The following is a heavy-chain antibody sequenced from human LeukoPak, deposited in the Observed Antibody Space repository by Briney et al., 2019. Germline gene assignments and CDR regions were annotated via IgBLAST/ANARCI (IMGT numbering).Heavy chain of an antibody. D-gene: IGHD3-22*01. CDR1: GYTFTSYA. Sequence: ASVKVSCKASGYTFTSYAMHWVRQAPGQRLEWMGWINAGNGNTNYAQKLQGRVTMTTDTSTSTAYMELRSLRSDDTAVYYCALNYYYDSSGYYYDYYYYMDVWGKGTTVTVSS. V-gene: IGHV1-3*01. CDR2: INAGNGNT. CDR3: ALNYYYDSSGYYYDYYYYMDV. J-gene: IGHJ6*03.